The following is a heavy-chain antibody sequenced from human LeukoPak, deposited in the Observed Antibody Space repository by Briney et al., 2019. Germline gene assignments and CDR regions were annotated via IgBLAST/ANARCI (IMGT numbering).Heavy chain of an antibody. CDR1: GFSFSTYD. J-gene: IGHJ4*02. CDR2: ISSSSSYI. Sequence: GGSLRLSCAASGFSFSTYDMNWVRQAPGKGLEWVSSISSSSSYIYYADSVKGRFIISRDNAKNSLYLQMDSLRAEDTAVCYCAREVIGGNCAWGQGTLVTVSS. V-gene: IGHV3-21*01. D-gene: IGHD4-23*01. CDR3: AREVIGGNCA.